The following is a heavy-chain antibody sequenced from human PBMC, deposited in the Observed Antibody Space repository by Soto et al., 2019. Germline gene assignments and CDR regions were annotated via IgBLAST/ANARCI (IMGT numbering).Heavy chain of an antibody. D-gene: IGHD3-3*01. CDR2: ISGSGGST. CDR3: AESGGDFWSGHFWDGMDV. J-gene: IGHJ6*02. CDR1: GFTFSSYA. V-gene: IGHV3-23*01. Sequence: EVQLLESGGGLVQPGGSLRLSCAASGFTFSSYAMSWVRQAPGKGLEWVSAISGSGGSTYYADSVKGRFTISRDNSKNTLYLQMNSLRAEDTAVYYCAESGGDFWSGHFWDGMDVWGQGTTVTVSS.